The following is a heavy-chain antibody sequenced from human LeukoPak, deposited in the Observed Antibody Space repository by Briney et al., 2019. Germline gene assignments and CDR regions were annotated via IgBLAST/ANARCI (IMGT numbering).Heavy chain of an antibody. CDR3: ARDPDTAMPPDAFDI. J-gene: IGHJ3*02. Sequence: QPGGSLRLSCAASGFTFSRYNMKRVRQAPGEGPEWVSYISSSSSTIYYADSVKGRFTISRDNAKNSLYLQMNSLRAEDTAVYYCARDPDTAMPPDAFDIWGQGTVVTVSS. CDR2: ISSSSSTI. V-gene: IGHV3-48*01. CDR1: GFTFSRYN. D-gene: IGHD5-18*01.